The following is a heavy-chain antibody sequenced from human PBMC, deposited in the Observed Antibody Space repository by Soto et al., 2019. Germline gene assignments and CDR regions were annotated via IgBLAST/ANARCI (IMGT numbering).Heavy chain of an antibody. J-gene: IGHJ5*02. CDR1: GGSISSYY. CDR2: IYYSGST. Sequence: PSETLSLTCTVSGGSISSYYWSWIRQPPGKGLEWIGYIYYSGSTNYNPSLKSRVTISVDTSKNQFSLKLSSVTAADTAVYYCARHQASYYYGSGSYDWFDPCGQGTLVTVSS. V-gene: IGHV4-59*08. D-gene: IGHD3-10*01. CDR3: ARHQASYYYGSGSYDWFDP.